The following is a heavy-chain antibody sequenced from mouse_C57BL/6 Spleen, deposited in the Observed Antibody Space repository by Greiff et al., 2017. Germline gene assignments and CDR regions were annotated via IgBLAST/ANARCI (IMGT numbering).Heavy chain of an antibody. J-gene: IGHJ2*01. CDR1: GYTFTSYW. V-gene: IGHV1-55*01. Sequence: QVQLQQPGAELVKPGASVKMSCKASGYTFTSYWITWVKQRPGQGLEWIGDIYPGSGSTNYNEKLKSKATLTVDTSSSTAYLSLSSLSSEDSAVSYCARLRGVYWGPGTTLTVSS. CDR3: ARLRGVY. CDR2: IYPGSGST.